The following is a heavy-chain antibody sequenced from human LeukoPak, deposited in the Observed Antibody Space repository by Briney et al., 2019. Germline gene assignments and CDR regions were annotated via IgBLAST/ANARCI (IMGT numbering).Heavy chain of an antibody. D-gene: IGHD3-10*01. V-gene: IGHV1-18*01. CDR1: GYTFTSYG. CDR2: IGPYNGNT. Sequence: ASVKVSCKASGYTFTSYGISWVRQAPGQGFEWMGWIGPYNGNTNYAQNLQGRVTMTTDTSTGTAYMELGSLGSDDTAVYYCARDQDSLVRGVIGYWGQGTLVTVSS. CDR3: ARDQDSLVRGVIGY. J-gene: IGHJ4*02.